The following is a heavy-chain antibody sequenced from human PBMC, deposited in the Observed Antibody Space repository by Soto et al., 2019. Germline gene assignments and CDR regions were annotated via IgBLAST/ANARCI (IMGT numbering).Heavy chain of an antibody. J-gene: IGHJ5*02. V-gene: IGHV1-69*01. D-gene: IGHD3-22*01. CDR3: ARDELYYYDSSGCPKPHRFHP. CDR1: GGTFSSYA. CDR2: VIPILGTA. Sequence: QVQLVPSGAEVKKPGSSVKVSCKASGGTFSSYAISWVRQAPGQGLEWMGGVIPILGTANYAQKFQGRFTITGDEFRSTASIELSSQIPEDTAVYYCARDELYYYDSSGCPKPHRFHPLGQGTLVAVS.